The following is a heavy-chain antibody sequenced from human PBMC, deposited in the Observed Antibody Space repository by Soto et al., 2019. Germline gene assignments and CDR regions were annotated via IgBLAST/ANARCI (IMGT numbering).Heavy chain of an antibody. J-gene: IGHJ4*02. Sequence: GGSLRLSCATSGFTFSNSAMSWVRQAPGKGLEWVSFISFSGGNTYYADSVKGRFTISRDNSKNTQYLQMSSLRADDTAVYYCVKGDYYYDSSGYYPFDYWGQGTLVTVSA. V-gene: IGHV3-23*01. CDR3: VKGDYYYDSSGYYPFDY. D-gene: IGHD3-22*01. CDR1: GFTFSNSA. CDR2: ISFSGGNT.